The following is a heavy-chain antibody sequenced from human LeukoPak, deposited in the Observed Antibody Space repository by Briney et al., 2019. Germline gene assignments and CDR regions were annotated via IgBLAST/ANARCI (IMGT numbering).Heavy chain of an antibody. CDR1: GFTFSRYC. V-gene: IGHV3-74*01. CDR3: ARDRAFSYDSSDYFPIDY. Sequence: GGSLRLFCAASGFTFSRYCMHWVRHVPGKGLVWVSRIGSDGSSTTYADSVKGRFTISRDNAKNTLYLQMYSLTAVDTAGYYCARDRAFSYDSSDYFPIDYWDQGTLVTVS. D-gene: IGHD3-22*01. CDR2: IGSDGSST. J-gene: IGHJ4*02.